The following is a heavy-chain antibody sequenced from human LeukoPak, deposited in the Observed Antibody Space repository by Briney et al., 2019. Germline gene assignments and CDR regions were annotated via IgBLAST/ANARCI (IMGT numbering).Heavy chain of an antibody. CDR3: AKAYDYYYDSSGPYGIDY. CDR1: GFTFSSYG. CDR2: IRYDGSNK. V-gene: IGHV3-30*02. Sequence: GGSLRLSCAASGFTFSSYGMHWVRQAPGKGLEWVAFIRYDGSNKYYADSVKGRFTISRDNSKNTLYLQMNSLRAEDTAVYYCAKAYDYYYDSSGPYGIDYWGQGTLVTVSS. D-gene: IGHD3-22*01. J-gene: IGHJ4*02.